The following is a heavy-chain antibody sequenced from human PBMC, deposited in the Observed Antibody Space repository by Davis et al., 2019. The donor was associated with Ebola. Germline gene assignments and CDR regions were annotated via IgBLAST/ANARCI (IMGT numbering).Heavy chain of an antibody. D-gene: IGHD5-12*01. CDR2: LYYSGST. V-gene: IGHV4-39*07. Sequence: MPSETLSLTCPLSAGSIRSRSYYWAWIRQPPGTGLAWIGRLYYSGSTYYNPSLKRRVTISVDTSKNQFSLKLSPVTAADTAVYSCARGRGYSWFDPGGQGTLVTVSS. CDR1: AGSIRSRSYY. J-gene: IGHJ5*02. CDR3: ARGRGYSWFDP.